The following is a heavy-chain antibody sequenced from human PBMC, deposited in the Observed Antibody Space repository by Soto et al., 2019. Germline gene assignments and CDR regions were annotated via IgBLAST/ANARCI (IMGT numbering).Heavy chain of an antibody. V-gene: IGHV1-18*01. Sequence: GASVKVSCKASGYTFTSYGISWVRQAPGQGLEWMGWISAYNGNTNYAQKLQGRVTMTTDTSTSTVYMELRSLRSDDTAVYYCARDCSSTSCYIGWFDPWGQGTLVTVSS. D-gene: IGHD2-2*02. CDR1: GYTFTSYG. CDR3: ARDCSSTSCYIGWFDP. J-gene: IGHJ5*02. CDR2: ISAYNGNT.